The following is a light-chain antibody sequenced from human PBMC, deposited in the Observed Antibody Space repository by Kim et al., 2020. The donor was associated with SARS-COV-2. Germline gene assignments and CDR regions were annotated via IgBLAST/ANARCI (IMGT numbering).Light chain of an antibody. CDR3: QRLNSYPLT. CDR1: QSISSY. J-gene: IGKJ4*01. Sequence: ASVGCRVTSTCRASQSISSYLAWYQQKPGQAPKLLIHAASTLQTGVPSRFSGSGSGTEFTLTISSLQPEDFATYYCQRLNSYPLTFGGGTKVDIK. CDR2: AAS. V-gene: IGKV1-9*01.